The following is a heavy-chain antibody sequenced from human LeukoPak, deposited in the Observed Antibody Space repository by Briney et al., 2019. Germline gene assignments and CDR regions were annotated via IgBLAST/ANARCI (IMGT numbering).Heavy chain of an antibody. CDR3: ARDPKTGSPDYFDY. D-gene: IGHD3-10*01. Sequence: GGSLRLSCATSGFTFNNYPMHWVRQAPGKGLEWVAVIGYDGRFKFHSDSVKGRFTISRDDSKNTLYLQMNSLRPEDTALYYCARDPKTGSPDYFDYWGQGTPVTVST. J-gene: IGHJ4*02. CDR2: IGYDGRFK. CDR1: GFTFNNYP. V-gene: IGHV3-30*04.